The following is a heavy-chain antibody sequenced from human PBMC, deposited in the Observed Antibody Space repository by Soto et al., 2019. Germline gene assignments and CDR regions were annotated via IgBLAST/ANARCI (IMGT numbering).Heavy chain of an antibody. CDR3: GRTAGSGWYVLY. CDR2: VTGSAGNT. J-gene: IGHJ4*02. V-gene: IGHV3-23*01. CDR1: GFIFSDYA. Sequence: EVQLLESGGGLVQPGGSLRLSCAASGFIFSDYAMNWVRQAPGKGLVWVSGVTGSAGNTWHADSVRGRFTVSRDNSKGHVYLQINYLRAEGTAVYYWGRTAGSGWYVLYWGQRTLVTVSS. D-gene: IGHD6-19*01.